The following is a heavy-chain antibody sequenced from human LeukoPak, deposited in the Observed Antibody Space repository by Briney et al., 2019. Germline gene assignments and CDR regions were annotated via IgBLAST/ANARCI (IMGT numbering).Heavy chain of an antibody. CDR2: ILNDGSDE. J-gene: IGHJ3*01. CDR3: VRDGMSGTPNAFDV. V-gene: IGHV3-30*04. CDR1: GFTFTTYT. D-gene: IGHD1-1*01. Sequence: GRSLRLSCAASGFTFTTYTKDWVRKAPGKGQEWEALILNDGSDENYADSVKGRFTISRDSSRNTVELQMNSLRPEDTAVYYCVRDGMSGTPNAFDVWGPGTMVTVSS.